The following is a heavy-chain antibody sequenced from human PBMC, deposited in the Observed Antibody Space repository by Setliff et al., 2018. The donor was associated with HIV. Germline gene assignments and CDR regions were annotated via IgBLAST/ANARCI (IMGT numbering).Heavy chain of an antibody. CDR2: LYTSGST. CDR1: GGSISTATFY. J-gene: IGHJ5*02. CDR3: ARDGLVASVDLSTGLRGADL. Sequence: SETLSLTCTVSGGSISTATFYWNWIRQPAGKALEWIGHLYTSGSTNYNPSLKSRVTISIDTSKNQFSLRLTSVTAADTAMYYCARDGLVASVDLSTGLRGADLWGQGMLVTVS. D-gene: IGHD4-4*01. V-gene: IGHV4-61*09.